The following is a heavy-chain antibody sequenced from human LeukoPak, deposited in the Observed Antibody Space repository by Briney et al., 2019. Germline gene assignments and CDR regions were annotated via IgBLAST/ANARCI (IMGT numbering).Heavy chain of an antibody. Sequence: LRLSCAESVFTGTTESIAWRRQAPGRGLEWVSVFYSPGSTYYADSVHGRFTISRDTSLNTLFLQMNSLRVEDTAVYYCASARESCIGSSCYEYFHHWGQGTPLTVSS. CDR2: FYSPGST. CDR1: VFTGTTES. J-gene: IGHJ1*01. V-gene: IGHV3-53*01. CDR3: ASARESCIGSSCYEYFHH. D-gene: IGHD2-2*01.